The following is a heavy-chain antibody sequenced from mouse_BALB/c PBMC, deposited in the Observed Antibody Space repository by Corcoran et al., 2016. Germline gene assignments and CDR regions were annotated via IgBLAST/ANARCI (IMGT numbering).Heavy chain of an antibody. CDR3: ARDRPWAMDY. D-gene: IGHD2-14*01. Sequence: QVQLQQPGAELVKPGAPVKLSCKASGYTFTSYWMNWVKQRPGRGLEWIGRIDPSDSETHYNQKFKDKATLTVDKSSSTAYIQLSSLTSEDSAVYYCARDRPWAMDYWGQGTSVTVSS. V-gene: IGHV1-69*02. CDR1: GYTFTSYW. J-gene: IGHJ4*01. CDR2: IDPSDSET.